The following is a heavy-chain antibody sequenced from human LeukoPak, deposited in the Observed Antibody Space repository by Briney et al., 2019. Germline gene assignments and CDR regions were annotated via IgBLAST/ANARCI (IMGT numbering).Heavy chain of an antibody. J-gene: IGHJ4*02. V-gene: IGHV1-18*01. D-gene: IGHD3-10*01. Sequence: ASVKVSCKASGYTFSNYGITWVRQAPGQGLEWMGWISAYNGNTKYAQKVQGRITMTTDTSTSTVYMELRSLRYDDTAVYFCAGDQRFGELTYLDYWGQGSLVTVSS. CDR3: AGDQRFGELTYLDY. CDR1: GYTFSNYG. CDR2: ISAYNGNT.